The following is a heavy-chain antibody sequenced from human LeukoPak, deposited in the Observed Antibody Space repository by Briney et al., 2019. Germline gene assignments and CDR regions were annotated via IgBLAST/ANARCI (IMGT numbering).Heavy chain of an antibody. CDR2: IYYSGST. Sequence: SETLSLTCTVSGDSSSSHYWSWIRQPPGKGLEWIGYIYYSGSTNYNPSLKSRVTISVDTSKNQFSLKLSSVTAADTAVYYCARSRYCSSTSCSGDYYYYMDVWGKGTTVTVSS. CDR3: ARSRYCSSTSCSGDYYYYMDV. J-gene: IGHJ6*03. CDR1: GDSSSSHY. V-gene: IGHV4-59*11. D-gene: IGHD2-2*01.